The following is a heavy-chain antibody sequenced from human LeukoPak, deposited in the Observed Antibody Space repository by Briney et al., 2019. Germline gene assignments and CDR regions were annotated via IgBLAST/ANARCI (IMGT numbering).Heavy chain of an antibody. CDR2: IKQDGSEK. J-gene: IGHJ6*02. CDR3: ARENYYGSGHYVAWGGVFDA. D-gene: IGHD3-10*01. V-gene: IGHV3-7*01. Sequence: GGSLRLSCEASGFSFSSYWMTWVRQAPGKGLEWVANIKQDGSEKYYVDSVKGRFTISRGNAKISVYLLMNSLRAEDTAVYYCARENYYGSGHYVAWGGVFDAWGQGTTVTVSS. CDR1: GFSFSSYW.